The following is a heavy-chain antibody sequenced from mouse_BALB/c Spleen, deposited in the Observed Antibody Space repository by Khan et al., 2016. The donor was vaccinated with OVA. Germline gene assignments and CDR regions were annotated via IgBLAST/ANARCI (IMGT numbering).Heavy chain of an antibody. J-gene: IGHJ4*01. Sequence: EVKLLESGPGLVKPSQSLSLTCTVTGYSITSDYAWDWIRQFPGNKLEWMGYISYSGSTSYNPSLKSRISITRDTSKNQFFLQLNSVTTEDTATYNCARTNYYGDALDYWGQGTTVTVAS. CDR2: ISYSGST. D-gene: IGHD1-2*01. CDR3: ARTNYYGDALDY. CDR1: GYSITSDYA. V-gene: IGHV3-2*02.